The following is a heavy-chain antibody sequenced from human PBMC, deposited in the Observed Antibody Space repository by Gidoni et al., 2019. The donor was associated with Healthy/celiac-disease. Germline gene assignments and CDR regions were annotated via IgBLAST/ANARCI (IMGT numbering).Heavy chain of an antibody. V-gene: IGHV4-59*01. CDR1: GGSISSYY. Sequence: QVQLQESGPGLVKPSETLSLTCTVSGGSISSYYWSWIRQPPGKGLEWIGYIYYSGSTNYNPSLKSRVTISVDTSKNQFSLKLSSVTAADTAVYYCARGITYYDFWSGPGAFDIWGQGTMVTVSS. CDR2: IYYSGST. J-gene: IGHJ3*02. CDR3: ARGITYYDFWSGPGAFDI. D-gene: IGHD3-3*01.